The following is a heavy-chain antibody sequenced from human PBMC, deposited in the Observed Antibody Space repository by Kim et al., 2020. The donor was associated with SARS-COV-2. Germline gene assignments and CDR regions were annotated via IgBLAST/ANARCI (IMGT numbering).Heavy chain of an antibody. CDR2: NT. J-gene: IGHJ3*02. Sequence: NTKYSQKFQGRVTITRDTSASTAYMELSSLRSEDTAVYYCARVGPRTFDIWGQGTMVTVSS. CDR3: ARVGPRTFDI. V-gene: IGHV1-3*01.